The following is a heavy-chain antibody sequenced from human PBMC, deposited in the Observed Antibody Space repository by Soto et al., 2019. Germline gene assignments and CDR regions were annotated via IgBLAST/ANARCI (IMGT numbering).Heavy chain of an antibody. CDR2: ISWNSGSI. D-gene: IGHD6-6*01. CDR3: AKGVAARLGDAFDI. CDR1: GFTFDDYA. J-gene: IGHJ3*02. V-gene: IGHV3-9*01. Sequence: EVQLVESGGGLVQPGRSLRLSCAASGFTFDDYAMHWVRQAPGKGLEWVSGISWNSGSIGYADSVKGRFTISRDNAKNSLYLQMNSLRAEDTAVYYCAKGVAARLGDAFDIWGQGTMVTVSS.